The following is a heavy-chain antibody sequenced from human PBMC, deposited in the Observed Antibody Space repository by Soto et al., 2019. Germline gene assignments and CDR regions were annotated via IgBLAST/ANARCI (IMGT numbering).Heavy chain of an antibody. Sequence: ASVKVSCKASGYTFTSYYMHWVRQAPGQGLEWMGIINPSGGSTSYAQKLQGRVTMTRDTSTSTVYMELSSLRSEDTAVYYCARVQTGIVAIGGAFDIWGQGTMVTVSS. CDR2: INPSGGST. CDR1: GYTFTSYY. J-gene: IGHJ3*02. V-gene: IGHV1-46*04. D-gene: IGHD2-15*01. CDR3: ARVQTGIVAIGGAFDI.